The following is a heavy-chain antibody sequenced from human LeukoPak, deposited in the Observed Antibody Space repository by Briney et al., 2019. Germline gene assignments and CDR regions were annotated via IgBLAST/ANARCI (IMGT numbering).Heavy chain of an antibody. CDR3: ARVRTTVTLLY. CDR1: GYTFTGYY. CDR2: INPNSGGT. Sequence: ASVKVSCKASGYTFTGYYMHWVRQAPGQRLEWMGWINPNSGGTNYAQKFQGRVTMTRDTSISTAYMGLSRLRSDDTAVYYCARVRTTVTLLYWGQGTLVTVSS. J-gene: IGHJ4*02. D-gene: IGHD4-4*01. V-gene: IGHV1-2*02.